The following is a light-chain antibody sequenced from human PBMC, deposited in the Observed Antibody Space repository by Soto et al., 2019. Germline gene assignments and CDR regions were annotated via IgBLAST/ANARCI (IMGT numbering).Light chain of an antibody. J-gene: IGKJ4*01. CDR3: QQRSNLIT. CDR1: QSVSVY. Sequence: EIVLTQSPATLSVSPGERATLSCRASQSVSVYLDWYQQKSGQAPRLLIYDASKRATGIPARFSGSGSGTDFTLNISSLEPEDIAVYYCQQRSNLITFGGGTKVEIK. V-gene: IGKV3-11*01. CDR2: DAS.